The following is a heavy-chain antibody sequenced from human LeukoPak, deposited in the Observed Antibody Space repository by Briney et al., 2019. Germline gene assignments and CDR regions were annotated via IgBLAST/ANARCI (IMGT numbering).Heavy chain of an antibody. CDR1: GYSFTSNW. D-gene: IGHD3-22*01. V-gene: IGHV5-51*01. Sequence: GESLKISCKGSGYSFTSNWIGWVRQMPGKGLEWMGIIYLADSDTRYGPSFQGQVTISADKSISTAYLQWSSLKASDTAMYFCARTDSTGYSPNYFFYGMDVWGQGTTVTVSS. CDR2: IYLADSDT. J-gene: IGHJ6*02. CDR3: ARTDSTGYSPNYFFYGMDV.